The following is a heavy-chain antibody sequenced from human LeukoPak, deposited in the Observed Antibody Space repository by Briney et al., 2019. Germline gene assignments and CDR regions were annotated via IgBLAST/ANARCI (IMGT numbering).Heavy chain of an antibody. J-gene: IGHJ4*02. CDR1: GFTFSSFA. CDR2: ISGSGGST. CDR3: AKARVGATGDYFDY. Sequence: GGSLRLSCAASGFTFSSFATRWVRQAQGKGREWVSAISGSGGSTYYAESVKGRFTISRANSKNTLYLQMNSLRAEDTAVYYCAKARVGATGDYFDYWGQGTLVTVSS. D-gene: IGHD1-26*01. V-gene: IGHV3-23*01.